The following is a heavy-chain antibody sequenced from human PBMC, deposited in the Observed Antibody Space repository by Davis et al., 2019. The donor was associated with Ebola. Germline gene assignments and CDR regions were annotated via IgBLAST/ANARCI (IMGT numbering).Heavy chain of an antibody. V-gene: IGHV3-21*01. CDR3: ARDFGVGADYYYGMDV. CDR1: GFTFSSYS. CDR2: ISSSSSYI. Sequence: PGGSLRLSCAASGFTFSSYSMNWVRQAPGKGLEWVSSISSSSSYIYYADSVKGRFTISRDNAKNSLYLQMNSLRAEDTAVYYCARDFGVGADYYYGMDVWGQGTTVTVSS. D-gene: IGHD3-3*01. J-gene: IGHJ6*02.